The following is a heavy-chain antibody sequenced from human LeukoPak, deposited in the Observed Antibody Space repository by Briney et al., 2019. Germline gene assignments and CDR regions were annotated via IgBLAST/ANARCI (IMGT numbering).Heavy chain of an antibody. Sequence: GESLKISCKGSGYSFTSYWIGWVRQMPGKGLEWMGIIYPGDSDTRYSPSFQGQVTISADKSISTAYLQWSSLKASDTAMYYCARQGYSSGWYSTGYYYYYMDVWGKGTTVTVSS. D-gene: IGHD6-19*01. J-gene: IGHJ6*03. CDR3: ARQGYSSGWYSTGYYYYYMDV. V-gene: IGHV5-51*01. CDR2: IYPGDSDT. CDR1: GYSFTSYW.